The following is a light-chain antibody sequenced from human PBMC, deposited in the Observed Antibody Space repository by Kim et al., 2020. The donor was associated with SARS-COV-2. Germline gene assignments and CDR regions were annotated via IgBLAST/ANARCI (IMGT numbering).Light chain of an antibody. CDR2: DAS. Sequence: SLGPGERASRSCRASQSVSGYLAWYQLRRGQAPRLLIYDASIRAPGTPARFSGSRSGTDFTLTISSLEPEDFAVYYCQQHSDWLTFGGGTKVDIK. J-gene: IGKJ4*01. V-gene: IGKV3-11*01. CDR1: QSVSGY. CDR3: QQHSDWLT.